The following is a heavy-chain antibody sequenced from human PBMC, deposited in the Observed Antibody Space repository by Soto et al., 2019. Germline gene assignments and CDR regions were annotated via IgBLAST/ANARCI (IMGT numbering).Heavy chain of an antibody. CDR2: VSWNNGNI. CDR1: GFTFDDYA. CDR3: AKDVGGGFGEREFDY. V-gene: IGHV3-9*01. Sequence: EVQLVESGGGLVQPGRSLRLSCAASGFTFDDYAMHWVRQAPGKGLEWVSGVSWNNGNIGYADSVKGRLTISRDNAKKSLYLQMDSRRAEVRALYGCAKDVGGGFGEREFDYWGQGTLVTVSS. J-gene: IGHJ4*02. D-gene: IGHD3-10*01.